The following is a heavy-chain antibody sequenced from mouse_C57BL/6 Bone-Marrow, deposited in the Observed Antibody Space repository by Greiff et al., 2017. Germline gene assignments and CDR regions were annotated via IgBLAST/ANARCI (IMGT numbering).Heavy chain of an antibody. CDR2: IDPDDGGT. J-gene: IGHJ3*01. CDR1: GFNINDYY. Sequence: VQLQQSGPELVKPGASVKLSCTASGFNINDYYMHWVKQSPEQSLEWIGRIDPDDGGTKYAPKFQGKATLTVDTSSNTTYLQLSSLTSADSAVYYCASFYDGSSPFAYWGQGTLVTVSA. CDR3: ASFYDGSSPFAY. V-gene: IGHV14-2*01. D-gene: IGHD1-1*01.